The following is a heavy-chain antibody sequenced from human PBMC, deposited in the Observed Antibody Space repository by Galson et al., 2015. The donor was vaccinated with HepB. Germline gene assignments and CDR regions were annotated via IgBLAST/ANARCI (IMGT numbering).Heavy chain of an antibody. CDR3: AKDRSPGLDSQFDY. D-gene: IGHD3-9*01. J-gene: IGHJ4*02. CDR1: GFNFNDYA. CDR2: ISWNSDGI. Sequence: LRLSCAASGFNFNDYAMYWVRQAPGKGLEWVSGISWNSDGIGYVDSVKGRFTISRDNAKKSLYLQMNSLRAEDTALYYCAKDRSPGLDSQFDYWGQGTLVTVSS. V-gene: IGHV3-9*01.